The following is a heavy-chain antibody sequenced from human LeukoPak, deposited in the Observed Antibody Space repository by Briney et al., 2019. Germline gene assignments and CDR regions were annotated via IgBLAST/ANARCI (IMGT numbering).Heavy chain of an antibody. Sequence: GASVKVSCKASGYTFTGYYMRWVRQAPGQGLEWMGWINPNSGGTNYAQKFQGRVTMTRDTSISTAYMELSRLRSDDTAVYYCARVRRFLEWLPYFDYWGQGTLVTVSS. CDR1: GYTFTGYY. CDR3: ARVRRFLEWLPYFDY. V-gene: IGHV1-2*02. J-gene: IGHJ4*02. D-gene: IGHD3-3*01. CDR2: INPNSGGT.